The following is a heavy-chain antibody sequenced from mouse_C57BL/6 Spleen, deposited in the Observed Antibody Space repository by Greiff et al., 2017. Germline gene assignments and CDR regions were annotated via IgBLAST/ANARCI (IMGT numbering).Heavy chain of an antibody. Sequence: EVQLQQLGPGLVKPSQSLSLTCSVTGYSITSGYYWNWIRPFPGNKLEWMGYISYDGRNNYNLSLKNRISITRDTSNTQLCLKLNAVTTDDTATYYCARDRYYGSSYDYSIDYWGQGTSLTVSS. V-gene: IGHV3-6*01. CDR1: GYSITSGYY. D-gene: IGHD1-1*01. J-gene: IGHJ4*01. CDR3: ARDRYYGSSYDYSIDY. CDR2: ISYDGRN.